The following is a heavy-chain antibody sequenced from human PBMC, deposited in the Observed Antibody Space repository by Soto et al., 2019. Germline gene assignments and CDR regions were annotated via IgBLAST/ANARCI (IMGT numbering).Heavy chain of an antibody. Sequence: LRLSCAASGFTFSSYGMHWVRQAPGKGLEWVAVIWYDGSNKYYADSVKGRFTISRDNSKNTLYLQMNSLRAEDTAVYYCAREVRFLEWLPYYYYGMDVWGQGTTVTVSS. CDR2: IWYDGSNK. J-gene: IGHJ6*02. D-gene: IGHD3-3*01. CDR3: AREVRFLEWLPYYYYGMDV. V-gene: IGHV3-33*01. CDR1: GFTFSSYG.